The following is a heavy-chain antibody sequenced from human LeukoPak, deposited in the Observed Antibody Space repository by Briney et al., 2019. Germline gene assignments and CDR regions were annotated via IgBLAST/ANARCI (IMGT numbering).Heavy chain of an antibody. CDR2: IWYDGSTK. J-gene: IGHJ4*02. V-gene: IGHV3-33*04. CDR3: ARGVGMYDYVDY. Sequence: GGSLRLSCAASGFTFTSYGMHWVPQAPGKGLEWVATIWYDGSTKYYADSVRGRFTISRDNSKNTMYLQMNSLRAEDTAVYYCARGVGMYDYVDYLGQGTLVTVSS. CDR1: GFTFTSYG. D-gene: IGHD2-21*01.